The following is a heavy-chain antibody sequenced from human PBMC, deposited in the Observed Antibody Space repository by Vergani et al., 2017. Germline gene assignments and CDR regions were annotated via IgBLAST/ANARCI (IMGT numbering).Heavy chain of an antibody. D-gene: IGHD2-15*01. CDR2: ISWNSGSI. V-gene: IGHV3-9*01. CDR3: AKDTVRYCSGGSCYSLWFYP. Sequence: EVQLVESGGGLVQPGRSLRLSCAASGFTFDDYAMHWVGQAPGKGLEWVSGISWNSGSIGYADSVKGRFTISRDNAKNSLYLQMNSLRAEDTALYYCAKDTVRYCSGGSCYSLWFYPWGQGTLVTVSS. CDR1: GFTFDDYA. J-gene: IGHJ5*02.